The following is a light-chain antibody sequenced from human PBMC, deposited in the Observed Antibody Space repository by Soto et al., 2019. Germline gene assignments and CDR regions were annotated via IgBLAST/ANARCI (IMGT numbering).Light chain of an antibody. CDR1: SSDVGGYNY. J-gene: IGLJ1*01. CDR2: EVS. V-gene: IGLV2-8*01. CDR3: AAWDDSLNGRL. Sequence: QSALTQPPSASGSPGQSVTISCTGTSSDVGGYNYVSWYQQHPGKAPKLMIYEVSKRPSGVPDRFSGSKSGTSVSLAISGLQSEDEADYYCAAWDDSLNGRLFGTGTKVTVL.